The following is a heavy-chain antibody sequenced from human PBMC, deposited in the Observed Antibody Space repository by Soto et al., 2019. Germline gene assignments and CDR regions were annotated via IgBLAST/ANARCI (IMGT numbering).Heavy chain of an antibody. CDR1: GFTFSSYA. CDR3: AKSRSYDYISAYFQH. Sequence: GGSLRLSCAASGFTFSSYAMSWVRQAPGKGLEWVSAISGSGGSTYYADSVKGRFTISRDNSKNTLYLQMNSLRAEDTAVYYCAKSRSYDYISAYFQHWGQGTLVTVSS. D-gene: IGHD3-16*01. CDR2: ISGSGGST. J-gene: IGHJ1*01. V-gene: IGHV3-23*01.